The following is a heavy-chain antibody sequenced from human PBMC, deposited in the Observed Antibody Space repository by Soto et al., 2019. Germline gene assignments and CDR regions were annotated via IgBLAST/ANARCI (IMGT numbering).Heavy chain of an antibody. CDR1: GGTFSSYA. Sequence: SVKVSCKASGGTFSSYAISWVRQAPGQGLEWMGGIIPIFGTANYAQKFQGRVTITADESTSTAYMELSSLRSEDTAVYYCERNNRYYYDSSGPKPPMYYWGQGTMVIVSS. J-gene: IGHJ4*02. D-gene: IGHD3-22*01. CDR2: IIPIFGTA. CDR3: ERNNRYYYDSSGPKPPMYY. V-gene: IGHV1-69*13.